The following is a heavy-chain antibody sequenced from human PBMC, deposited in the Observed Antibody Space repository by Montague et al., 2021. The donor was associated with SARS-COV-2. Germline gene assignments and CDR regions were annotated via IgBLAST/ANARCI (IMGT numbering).Heavy chain of an antibody. CDR3: ARSQYHYDSDGYSDAFNV. CDR1: GFSFSDYA. CDR2: VNDHGGTA. Sequence: YLRLSCAASGFSFSDYAMHWVRQAPGKRLEYVSTVNDHGGTAYYADSVKGRFTISRDNARNMLYLQMGSLRTEDMAVYYCARSQYHYDSDGYSDAFNVWGQGTMVIVSS. V-gene: IGHV3-64*02. J-gene: IGHJ3*01. D-gene: IGHD3-22*01.